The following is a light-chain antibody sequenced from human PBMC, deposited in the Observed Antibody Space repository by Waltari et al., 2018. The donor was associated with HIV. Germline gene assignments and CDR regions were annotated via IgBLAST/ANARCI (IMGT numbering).Light chain of an antibody. J-gene: IGLJ3*02. CDR1: DSDFGFYNF. Sequence: AVTQPASVSGLPGQSTTISCTGGDSDFGFYNFVSWYQQHSGQPPILILYDVDSRSSGVADRFSGAIAGNTASLTISELRAEDEAHYYCASFTADNTVLFGGGTEVTVL. CDR2: DVD. CDR3: ASFTADNTVL. V-gene: IGLV2-14*03.